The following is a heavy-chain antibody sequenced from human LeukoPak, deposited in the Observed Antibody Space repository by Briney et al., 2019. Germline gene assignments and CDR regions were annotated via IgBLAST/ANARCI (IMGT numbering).Heavy chain of an antibody. CDR2: ISASGDVT. D-gene: IGHD3-10*01. CDR1: GFSFSAYP. Sequence: PGGSLRLSCAASGFSFSAYPMGWVRQAPGKGLQWLSGISASGDVTFHADRVKGRFAISRDNSKNTLYLQMNSLRAEDTAVYYCAKVAGWFGESYPFDYWGQGTLVTVSS. CDR3: AKVAGWFGESYPFDY. V-gene: IGHV3-23*01. J-gene: IGHJ4*02.